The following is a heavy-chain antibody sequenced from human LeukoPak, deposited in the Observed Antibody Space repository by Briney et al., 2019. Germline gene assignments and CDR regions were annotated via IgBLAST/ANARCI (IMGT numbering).Heavy chain of an antibody. CDR3: PTSSITAMVTYPFDY. CDR1: GFTFSNAW. V-gene: IGHV3-15*01. CDR2: IKSKTDGGTT. Sequence: PGGSLRLSCAASGFTFSNAWMSWVRQAPGKGLEWVGRIKSKTDGGTTDYAAPVKGRFTISRDDSKNTLYLQMNSLKTEDTAVYYCPTSSITAMVTYPFDYWGQGTLVTVSS. J-gene: IGHJ4*02. D-gene: IGHD5-18*01.